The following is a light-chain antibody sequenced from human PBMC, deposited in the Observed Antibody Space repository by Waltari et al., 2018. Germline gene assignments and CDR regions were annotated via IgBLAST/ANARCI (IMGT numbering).Light chain of an antibody. CDR1: SSDVGGYHY. J-gene: IGLJ2*01. V-gene: IGLV2-14*03. CDR2: DVS. Sequence: QSALTQPASVSGSPGQSITISCPGPSSDVGGYHYVSWYQQHPGKAPKRIIFDVSDRPSGVSNRFSGSKSGNTASLTISGLQAEDEADYYCSSYIGSSTLELFGGGTSLTVL. CDR3: SSYIGSSTLEL.